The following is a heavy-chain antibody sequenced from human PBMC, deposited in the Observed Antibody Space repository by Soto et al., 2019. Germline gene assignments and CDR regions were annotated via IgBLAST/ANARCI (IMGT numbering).Heavy chain of an antibody. Sequence: QVQLVESGGGLVKPGGSLRLSCAASGLTFSDYYMSWIRQAPGKGLEWVSYINSSSTYTNYADSVKGRFTISRDNPKTSLSLQMNILRAEDTAVYYCARIIASAGGRRNFELCGRGTLVTVSS. D-gene: IGHD6-13*01. CDR3: ARIIASAGGRRNFEL. CDR2: INSSSTYT. V-gene: IGHV3-11*05. CDR1: GLTFSDYY. J-gene: IGHJ2*01.